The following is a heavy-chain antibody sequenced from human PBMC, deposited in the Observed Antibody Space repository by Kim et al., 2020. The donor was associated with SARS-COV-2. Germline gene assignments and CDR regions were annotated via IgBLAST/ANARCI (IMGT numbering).Heavy chain of an antibody. CDR3: ATGRVRGKNNWFDP. J-gene: IGHJ5*02. D-gene: IGHD3-10*01. Sequence: ASVKVSCKVSGYTLTELSMHWVRQAPGKGLEWIGGFDPEDGETIYAQKFQGRVTMTEDTSTDTAFMELSSLRSEDTAVYYCATGRVRGKNNWFDPWGQGTLVTVSS. CDR2: FDPEDGET. CDR1: GYTLTELS. V-gene: IGHV1-24*01.